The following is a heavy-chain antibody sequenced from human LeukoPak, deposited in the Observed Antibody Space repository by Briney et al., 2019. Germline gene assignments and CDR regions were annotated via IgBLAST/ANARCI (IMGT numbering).Heavy chain of an antibody. CDR3: AKDPIDY. V-gene: IGHV3-30*18. Sequence: PGGSLRLPCAASGFTFSGYGMHWVRQAPGKGLEWVAVISYDGSNKYYADSVKGRFTISRDNSKNTLYLQMNSLRAEDTAVYYCAKDPIDYWGQGTLVTVSS. CDR2: ISYDGSNK. J-gene: IGHJ4*02. CDR1: GFTFSGYG.